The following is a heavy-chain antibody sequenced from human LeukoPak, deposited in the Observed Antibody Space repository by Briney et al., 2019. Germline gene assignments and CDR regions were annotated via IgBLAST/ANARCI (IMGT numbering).Heavy chain of an antibody. CDR1: GGSFGGYY. J-gene: IGHJ4*02. Sequence: SETLSLTCAVYGGSFGGYYWSWIRQPPGKGLEWIGEINHSGSTNYNPSLKSRVTISVDTSKNQFSLKLSSVTAADTAVYYCARGGYDYVWGSYRSSYYFDYWGQGTLVTVSS. CDR3: ARGGYDYVWGSYRSSYYFDY. CDR2: INHSGST. V-gene: IGHV4-34*01. D-gene: IGHD3-16*02.